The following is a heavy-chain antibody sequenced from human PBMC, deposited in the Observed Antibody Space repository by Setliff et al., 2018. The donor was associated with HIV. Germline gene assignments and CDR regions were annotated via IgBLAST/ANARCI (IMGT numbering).Heavy chain of an antibody. CDR1: GYTFTNYG. V-gene: IGHV1-18*01. D-gene: IGHD5-12*01. J-gene: IGHJ4*02. Sequence: GASVKVSCKASGYTFTNYGISWVRQAPGQGLEWMGWISAYNGNTNYEQKLQGRVTMTTDTSTSTAYMELRSLRSDDTAVYYCARDWLPRVLRYWGQGTLVTVSS. CDR2: ISAYNGNT. CDR3: ARDWLPRVLRY.